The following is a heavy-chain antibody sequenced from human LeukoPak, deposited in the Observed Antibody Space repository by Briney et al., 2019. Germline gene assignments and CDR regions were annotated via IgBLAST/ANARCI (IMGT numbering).Heavy chain of an antibody. J-gene: IGHJ4*02. D-gene: IGHD6-19*01. Sequence: GGSLRLSCAASGFTFSSYSMSWVRRAPGKGLEWVSSISSSSSYIYYADSVKGRFTISRDNAKNSLYLQMNSLRAEDTAVYYCARDIRPGIAVAGMDYWGQGTLVTVSS. CDR3: ARDIRPGIAVAGMDY. CDR2: ISSSSSYI. CDR1: GFTFSSYS. V-gene: IGHV3-21*01.